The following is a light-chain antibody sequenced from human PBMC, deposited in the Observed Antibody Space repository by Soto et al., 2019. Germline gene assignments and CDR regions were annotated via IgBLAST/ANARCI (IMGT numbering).Light chain of an antibody. CDR1: QTITSNN. J-gene: IGKJ1*01. CDR2: GAS. CDR3: QQYSAPSWT. V-gene: IGKV3-20*01. Sequence: EIVLTQSPGTLSLSPGERATLSCRASQTITSNNLAWYQQKPGQAPRLLIYGASSRATGIPDRFSGSGSGTDFTLTINRLEPEDFPVYFCQQYSAPSWTFGQGTKVEI.